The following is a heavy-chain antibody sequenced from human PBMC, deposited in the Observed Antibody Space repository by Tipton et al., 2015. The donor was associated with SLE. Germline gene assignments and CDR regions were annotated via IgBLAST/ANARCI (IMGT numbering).Heavy chain of an antibody. CDR1: GGSISRNNYY. D-gene: IGHD3-10*01. CDR3: ARYELWFGNYY. Sequence: TLSLTCTVSGGSISRNNYYWGWIRQPPGKGLEWIGSIYYSGSTNYNASLKSRVAISVDTPKNLFSLRLSSVTAADSAVYYCARYELWFGNYYWGQGTLVTVSS. CDR2: IYYSGST. J-gene: IGHJ4*02. V-gene: IGHV4-39*07.